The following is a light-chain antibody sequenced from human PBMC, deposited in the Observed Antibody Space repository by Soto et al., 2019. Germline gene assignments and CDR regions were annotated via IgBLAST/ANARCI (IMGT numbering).Light chain of an antibody. Sequence: IQMQPSPFTLAASVGDSVPITCRASQSISSWLAWYQQKPGKPPKVLIYGASNLQSGVPPRFSGSGSGTDFTLAISSLQPEDSATYYCLQDINYPWTFGQGTKVDIK. V-gene: IGKV1-5*01. CDR3: LQDINYPWT. CDR2: GAS. J-gene: IGKJ1*01. CDR1: QSISSW.